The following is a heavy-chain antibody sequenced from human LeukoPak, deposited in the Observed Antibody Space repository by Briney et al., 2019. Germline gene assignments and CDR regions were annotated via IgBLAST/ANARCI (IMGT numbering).Heavy chain of an antibody. V-gene: IGHV4-39*07. D-gene: IGHD6-25*01. CDR2: IYHSGST. Sequence: SETLSLTCTVSGGSISSSRHFWGWIRQPPGKGLEWIGSIYHSGSTYYNPSLKSRVTISVDTSKNQFSLKLSSVTAADTAVYYCARDSGITLSSFDYWGQGTLVTVSS. CDR3: ARDSGITLSSFDY. CDR1: GGSISSSRHF. J-gene: IGHJ4*02.